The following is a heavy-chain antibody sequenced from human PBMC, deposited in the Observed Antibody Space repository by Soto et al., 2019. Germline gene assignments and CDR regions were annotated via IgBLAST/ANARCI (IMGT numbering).Heavy chain of an antibody. CDR3: ANIAAAGPIDY. V-gene: IGHV3-30*18. Sequence: GGSLRLSCAASRFTFSSYGMHWVRQAPGKGLEWVAVISYDGSNKYYADSVKGRFTISRDNSKNTLYLQMNSLRAEDTAVYYCANIAAAGPIDYWGQGTLVTVSS. J-gene: IGHJ4*02. CDR1: RFTFSSYG. CDR2: ISYDGSNK. D-gene: IGHD6-13*01.